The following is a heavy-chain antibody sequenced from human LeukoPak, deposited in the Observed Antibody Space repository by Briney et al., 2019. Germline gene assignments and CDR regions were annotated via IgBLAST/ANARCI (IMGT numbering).Heavy chain of an antibody. Sequence: SETLSLTCTVSGGSISSYYWSWIRQPPGKGLEWMGYIYYSGSTDYNPSLKSRVTISVDTSKNQVSLKLSSVTAADTAVYYCVRYSSSSRFDYSGQGTLVTVSS. CDR1: GGSISSYY. D-gene: IGHD6-6*01. CDR2: IYYSGST. V-gene: IGHV4-59*01. CDR3: VRYSSSSRFDY. J-gene: IGHJ4*02.